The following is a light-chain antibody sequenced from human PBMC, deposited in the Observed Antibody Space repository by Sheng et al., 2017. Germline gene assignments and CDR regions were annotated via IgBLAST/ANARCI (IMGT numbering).Light chain of an antibody. CDR3: AGWDDSLSGWV. J-gene: IGLJ3*02. Sequence: QSVLTQPPSVSGAPGQRVTISCTGSSSNIGAGYDVHWYQQLPGTAPKLLIYGNSNRPSGVPDRFSGSKSGTSASLAITGLRSEDEADYYCAGWDDSLSGWVFGGGTKLTVL. CDR2: GNS. V-gene: IGLV1-40*01. CDR1: SSNIGAGYD.